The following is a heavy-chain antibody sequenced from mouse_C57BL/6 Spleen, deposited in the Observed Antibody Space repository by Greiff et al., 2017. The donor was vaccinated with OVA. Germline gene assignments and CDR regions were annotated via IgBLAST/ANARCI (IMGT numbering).Heavy chain of an antibody. V-gene: IGHV7-3*01. CDR3: ARYPRGDYYAMDD. Sequence: DVHLVESGGGLVQPGGSLSLSCAASGFTFTDYYMSWVRQPPGKALEWLGFIRNKANGYTTEYSASVKGRFTISRDNAQSSLYLQMNALRAEDSATYYCARYPRGDYYAMDDWGQGTSVTVSS. CDR1: GFTFTDYY. CDR2: IRNKANGYTT. J-gene: IGHJ4*01.